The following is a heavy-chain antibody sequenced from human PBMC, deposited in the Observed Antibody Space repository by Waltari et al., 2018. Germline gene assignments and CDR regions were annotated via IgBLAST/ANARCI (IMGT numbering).Heavy chain of an antibody. Sequence: QVQLQESGPGLVKPSETLSLTCTVPGGSISSHYWSWIRQPPGKGLEWIGYIYYRGSTNDNPSLKSRVTISVDTSKNQFSLKLSSVTAADTAVYYCARIKRITMVQGVIFYFDYWGQGTLVTVSS. CDR2: IYYRGST. J-gene: IGHJ4*02. CDR1: GGSISSHY. D-gene: IGHD3-10*01. CDR3: ARIKRITMVQGVIFYFDY. V-gene: IGHV4-59*11.